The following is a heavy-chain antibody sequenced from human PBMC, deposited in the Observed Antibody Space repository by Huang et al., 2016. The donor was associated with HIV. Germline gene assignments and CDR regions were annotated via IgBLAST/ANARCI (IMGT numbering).Heavy chain of an antibody. Sequence: EVQLVESGGGLVKPGRSLRLSCTASGFTFGGYAMSWFRQAPGKGLGWVGVIRRKASGGTTEYAASGKGRVTISRDDSKSIAYLQMNSLKIEDTAVYYCTRENYDFWSGYYKYYFDYWGQGTLVTVSS. CDR1: GFTFGGYA. D-gene: IGHD3-3*01. J-gene: IGHJ4*02. CDR3: TRENYDFWSGYYKYYFDY. CDR2: IRRKASGGTT. V-gene: IGHV3-49*05.